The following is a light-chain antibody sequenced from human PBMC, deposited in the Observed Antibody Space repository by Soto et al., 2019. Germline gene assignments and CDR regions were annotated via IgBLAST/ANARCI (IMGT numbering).Light chain of an antibody. CDR2: EDS. Sequence: QSALTQPASVSGSPGQSITISCTGTSSDVGSYNLVSWYQQHPGKAPKLMIYEDSKRPSGVSNRFSGSKSGNTASLTISGLQADDEADYYCCSYAGSSLYVFGTGTKVTVL. V-gene: IGLV2-23*01. CDR3: CSYAGSSLYV. CDR1: SSDVGSYNL. J-gene: IGLJ1*01.